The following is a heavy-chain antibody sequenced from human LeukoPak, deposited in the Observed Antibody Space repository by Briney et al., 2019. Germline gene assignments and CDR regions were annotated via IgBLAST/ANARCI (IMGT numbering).Heavy chain of an antibody. D-gene: IGHD1-1*01. V-gene: IGHV3-21*01. J-gene: IGHJ4*02. CDR1: GFTFSSYS. Sequence: GGSLRLSCVASGFTFSSYSMNWVRQAPGKGLEWVSSISSSSSYKYYTDSVKGRFTISRDNAKNSLYLQMNSLRAEDAAVYYCARSAAGTYYWGQGTLVTVSS. CDR3: ARSAAGTYY. CDR2: ISSSSSYK.